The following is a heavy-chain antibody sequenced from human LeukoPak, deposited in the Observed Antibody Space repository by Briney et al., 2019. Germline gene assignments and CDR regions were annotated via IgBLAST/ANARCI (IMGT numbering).Heavy chain of an antibody. D-gene: IGHD5-18*01. V-gene: IGHV3-48*01. J-gene: IGHJ4*02. CDR1: GFTFSSYS. CDR3: ARAQSGYSYGFDY. Sequence: PGGSLRLSCAASGFTFSSYSMNWVRQAPGKGLERVSYISSSSSTIYYANSVKGRFTISRDNAKNSLYLQMNSLRAEDTAVYYCARAQSGYSYGFDYWGQGTLVTVSS. CDR2: ISSSSSTI.